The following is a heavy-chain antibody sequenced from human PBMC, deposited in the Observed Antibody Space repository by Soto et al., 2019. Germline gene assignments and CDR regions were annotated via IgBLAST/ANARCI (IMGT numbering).Heavy chain of an antibody. D-gene: IGHD3-22*01. CDR3: ARAVGPIYYYDSSGYPPYAFDI. CDR2: INSDGSST. V-gene: IGHV3-74*01. J-gene: IGHJ3*02. CDR1: GFTFSSYW. Sequence: GGSLRLSCAASGFTFSSYWMHWVRQAPGKGQVWVSRINSDGSSTSYADSVKGRFTISRENAKNTLYLQMNSLRAEDTAVYYCARAVGPIYYYDSSGYPPYAFDIWGQGTMVTVSS.